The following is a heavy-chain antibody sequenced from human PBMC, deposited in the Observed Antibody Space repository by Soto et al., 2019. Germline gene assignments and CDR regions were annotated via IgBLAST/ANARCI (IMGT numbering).Heavy chain of an antibody. D-gene: IGHD6-19*01. CDR3: ARAGQWLFDY. Sequence: PSQTLSLTCAISGDSVSSKSAGWNWIRQSPSRGLEWLGRTYYRSKWYNEYAVSVKGRITINPDTSKSQFSLQLNSVTPEDTALYYCARAGQWLFDYWGQGTLVTVSS. CDR1: GDSVSSKSAG. J-gene: IGHJ4*02. V-gene: IGHV6-1*01. CDR2: TYYRSKWYN.